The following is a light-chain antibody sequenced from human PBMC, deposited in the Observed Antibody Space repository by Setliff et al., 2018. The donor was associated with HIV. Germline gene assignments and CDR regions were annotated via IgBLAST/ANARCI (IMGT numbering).Light chain of an antibody. Sequence: DIQMTQSPASLSASVGDRVTITCRASQTINNCLNWYQQKPGKVPKLLIYSASSLQSGVPSRFSGSGSGTGFALTISSLQPEDFATYYCQQSHSTPLTFGGGTKVDIK. CDR3: QQSHSTPLT. CDR1: QTINNC. J-gene: IGKJ4*01. CDR2: SAS. V-gene: IGKV1-39*01.